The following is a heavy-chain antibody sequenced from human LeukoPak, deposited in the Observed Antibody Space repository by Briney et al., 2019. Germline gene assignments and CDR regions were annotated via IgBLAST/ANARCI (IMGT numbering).Heavy chain of an antibody. CDR3: AKRYCSGGSCYSGLFDY. J-gene: IGHJ4*02. Sequence: GGSLRLSCAASGFIFSSYAMSWVRQAPGKGLEWVSAISSSGGSTYYADSVKGRFTISRDNSKNTLYLQMNSLRAEDTAVYYCAKRYCSGGSCYSGLFDYWGQGTLVTVSS. CDR2: ISSSGGST. D-gene: IGHD2-15*01. V-gene: IGHV3-23*01. CDR1: GFIFSSYA.